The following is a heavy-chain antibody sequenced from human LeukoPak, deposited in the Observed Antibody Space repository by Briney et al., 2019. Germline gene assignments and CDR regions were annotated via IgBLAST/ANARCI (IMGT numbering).Heavy chain of an antibody. J-gene: IGHJ4*02. Sequence: SVKVSCKASGGTFSSYAISWVRQAPGQGLEWMGGIIPIFGTANYAQKFQGRVTITTDESTSTAYMELSSLRSEDTAVYYCARIKGDSGSLRYFDYWGQGTLVTVSS. V-gene: IGHV1-69*05. D-gene: IGHD1-26*01. CDR2: IIPIFGTA. CDR3: ARIKGDSGSLRYFDY. CDR1: GGTFSSYA.